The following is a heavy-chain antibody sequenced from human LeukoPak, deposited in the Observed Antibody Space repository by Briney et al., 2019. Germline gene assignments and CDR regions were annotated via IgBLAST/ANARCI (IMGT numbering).Heavy chain of an antibody. CDR3: ARAHDKGSGSYSWGAQVDY. D-gene: IGHD3-10*01. V-gene: IGHV4-39*07. CDR2: IYYSGST. CDR1: GGSISSSSYY. J-gene: IGHJ4*02. Sequence: SETLSLTCTVSGGSISSSSYYWGWIRQPPGKGLEWIGSIYYSGSTYHNPSLKSRVTISVDTSKNQFSLKPSSVTAADTAVYYCARAHDKGSGSYSWGAQVDYWGQGTLVTVSS.